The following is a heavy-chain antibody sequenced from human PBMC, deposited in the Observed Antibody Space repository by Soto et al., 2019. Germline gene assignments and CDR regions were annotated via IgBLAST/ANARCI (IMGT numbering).Heavy chain of an antibody. CDR1: GFTFSSYG. D-gene: IGHD6-6*01. V-gene: IGHV3-30*18. J-gene: IGHJ6*02. Sequence: PGGSLRLSCAASGFTFSSYGMHWVRQAPGKGLEWVAVISYDGSNKYYADSVKGRFTISRDNSKNTLYLQMNSLRAEDTAVYYCAKSQSYSSSSGGYYYGMDVWGQGTTVTVSS. CDR2: ISYDGSNK. CDR3: AKSQSYSSSSGGYYYGMDV.